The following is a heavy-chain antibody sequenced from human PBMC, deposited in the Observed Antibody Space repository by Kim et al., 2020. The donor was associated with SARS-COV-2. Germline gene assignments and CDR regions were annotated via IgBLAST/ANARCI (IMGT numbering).Heavy chain of an antibody. J-gene: IGHJ4*02. CDR1: GFTFSTFW. V-gene: IGHV3-7*01. CDR3: AREAETFDY. CDR2: INLDGNRR. D-gene: IGHD6-19*01. Sequence: GGSLRLSCAASGFTFSTFWMTWVRQVPGKGLGWVANINLDGNRRFYVDSVKGRFTISRDNFANSMYLQMNSLRAEDTAVYYCAREAETFDYWGQGILVSVYS.